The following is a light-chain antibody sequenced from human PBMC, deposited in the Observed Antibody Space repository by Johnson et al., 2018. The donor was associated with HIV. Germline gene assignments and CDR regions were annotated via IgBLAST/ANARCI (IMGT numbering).Light chain of an antibody. V-gene: IGLV1-51*01. J-gene: IGLJ1*01. CDR1: SSNIGSNF. CDR2: ENN. Sequence: QSVLTQPPSVSAAPGQKVTISCSGSSSNIGSNFVSWYQQLPGKAPKLLIYENNKRPSGIPDRFSGSKSGTSATLGITGLQTGDEADYYCGTWDSSLSFYVFGTGTKVTVL. CDR3: GTWDSSLSFYV.